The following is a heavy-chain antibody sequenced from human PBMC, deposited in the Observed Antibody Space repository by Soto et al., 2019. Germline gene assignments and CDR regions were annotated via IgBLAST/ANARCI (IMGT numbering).Heavy chain of an antibody. J-gene: IGHJ4*02. Sequence: GGSLRLSCAASGFTFSSYAMSWVRQAPGKGLEWVSAISGSGGSTYYADSVKGRFTISRDNSKNTLYLQMNSLRAEDTAVYYCAKDLWSGQIIVPGFDYWGQGTLVTVSS. CDR1: GFTFSSYA. V-gene: IGHV3-23*01. D-gene: IGHD3-3*01. CDR2: ISGSGGST. CDR3: AKDLWSGQIIVPGFDY.